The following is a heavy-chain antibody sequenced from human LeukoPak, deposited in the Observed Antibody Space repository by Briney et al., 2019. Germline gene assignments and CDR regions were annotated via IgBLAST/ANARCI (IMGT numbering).Heavy chain of an antibody. Sequence: PGGSLRLSCAASGFTFSSYGMHWVRQAPGKGREGVSYISSSGSTIYYADSVKGRFTISRDNAKNSLYLQMNSLRAEDTAVYYCAELGITMIGGVWGKGTTVTISS. J-gene: IGHJ6*04. CDR2: ISSSGSTI. V-gene: IGHV3-48*04. CDR3: AELGITMIGGV. CDR1: GFTFSSYG. D-gene: IGHD3-10*02.